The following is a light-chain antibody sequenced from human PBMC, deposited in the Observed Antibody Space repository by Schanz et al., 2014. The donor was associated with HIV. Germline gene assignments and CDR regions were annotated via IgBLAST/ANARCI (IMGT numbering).Light chain of an antibody. CDR1: GSNIGADYD. V-gene: IGLV1-40*01. J-gene: IGLJ2*01. CDR2: GDN. Sequence: QSVLTQPPSVSGAPGQRVTISCTGVGSNIGADYDVHWYQHLPGTAPKLLIYGDNNRPSGVPDRFFGSKSGTSASLAISGLQSADESDYYCAVWDDSLNGVVFGGGTKLTVL. CDR3: AVWDDSLNGVV.